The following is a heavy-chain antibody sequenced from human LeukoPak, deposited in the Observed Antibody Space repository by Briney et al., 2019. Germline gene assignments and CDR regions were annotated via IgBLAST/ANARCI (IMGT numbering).Heavy chain of an antibody. D-gene: IGHD6-13*01. CDR1: GFTFSSYS. CDR3: ARPLYSSSWGVEDYYYYYMDV. J-gene: IGHJ6*03. Sequence: PGGSLRLSCAASGFTFSSYSMNWVRQAPGKGLEWVSSISSSSSYIYYADSVKGRFTISRDNAKNSLYLQMNSLRAEDMAVYYCARPLYSSSWGVEDYYYYYMDVWGKGTTVTVSS. V-gene: IGHV3-21*01. CDR2: ISSSSSYI.